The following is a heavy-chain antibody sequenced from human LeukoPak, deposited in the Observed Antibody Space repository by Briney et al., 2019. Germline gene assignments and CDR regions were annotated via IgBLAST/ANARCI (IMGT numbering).Heavy chain of an antibody. D-gene: IGHD3-10*01. Sequence: PSETLSLTCAVSGGSFSGYYWSWVRQPPGKGLEWIGEINHSGSTNNNPSLKSRVTISEDTSKNQFSLKLSSVTAADTAVYFCARGRIGGSWFDPWGQGTLVTVSS. V-gene: IGHV4-34*01. CDR3: ARGRIGGSWFDP. CDR2: INHSGST. CDR1: GGSFSGYY. J-gene: IGHJ5*02.